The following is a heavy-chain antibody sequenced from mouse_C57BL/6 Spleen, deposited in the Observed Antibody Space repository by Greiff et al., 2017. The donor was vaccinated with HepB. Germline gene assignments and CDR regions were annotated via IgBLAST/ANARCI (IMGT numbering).Heavy chain of an antibody. J-gene: IGHJ4*01. V-gene: IGHV6-6*01. D-gene: IGHD2-5*01. CDR2: IRNKANNHAT. CDR3: SRFHYSNHYAMDY. CDR1: GFTFSDAW. Sequence: EVQVVESGGGLVQPGGSMKLSCAASGFTFSDAWMDWVRQSPEKGLEWVAEIRNKANNHATYYAESVKGRFTISRDDSNSSVYLQMNSLRAEDTGIYYCSRFHYSNHYAMDYWGQGTSVTVSS.